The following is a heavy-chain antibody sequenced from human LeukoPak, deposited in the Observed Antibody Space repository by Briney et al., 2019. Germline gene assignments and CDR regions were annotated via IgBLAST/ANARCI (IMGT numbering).Heavy chain of an antibody. CDR3: ARGYSSGWLRSLDAFDI. CDR2: INPNSGGT. Sequence: ASVKVSCKASGYTFTGYYMHWVRQAPGQGLEWMGWINPNSGGTNYAQKFQGRVTMTRDTSISTAYMELSRLRSDDTAVYYCARGYSSGWLRSLDAFDIWGQGTMVTVSS. V-gene: IGHV1-2*02. CDR1: GYTFTGYY. J-gene: IGHJ3*02. D-gene: IGHD6-19*01.